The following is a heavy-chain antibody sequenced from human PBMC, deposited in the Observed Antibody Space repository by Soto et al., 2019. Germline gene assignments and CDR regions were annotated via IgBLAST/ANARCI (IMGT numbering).Heavy chain of an antibody. CDR2: IYYSGST. CDR1: GGSSSSYY. J-gene: IGHJ4*02. Sequence: SETLSLTCTVAGGSSSSYYWSWIRQPPGKGLEWIGYIYYSGSTNYNPSLKSRVTISVDTSKNQFSLKLSSVTAADTAVYYCARHLASMNFDYWGQGTLVTVSS. CDR3: ARHLASMNFDY. V-gene: IGHV4-59*08.